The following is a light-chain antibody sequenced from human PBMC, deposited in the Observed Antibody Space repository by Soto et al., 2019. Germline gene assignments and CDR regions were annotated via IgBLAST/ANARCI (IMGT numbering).Light chain of an antibody. CDR2: DDS. J-gene: IGLJ1*01. CDR1: DIGDKG. CDR3: SSYTSSSTL. V-gene: IGLV3-21*02. Sequence: SYILTQPPSVSVAPGQTATITCGGDDIGDKGVQWYQQRPGQAPLLVVYDDSDRPSGIPERYSGSKSGNTASLTISGLQAEDEADYYCSSYTSSSTLFGTGTKVTVL.